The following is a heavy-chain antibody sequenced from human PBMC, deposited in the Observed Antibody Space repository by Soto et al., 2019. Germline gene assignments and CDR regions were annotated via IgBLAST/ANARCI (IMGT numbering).Heavy chain of an antibody. V-gene: IGHV5-10-1*01. Sequence: GESLKSSCKGSGYSFTSYWISWVLQMPGKGLEWMGRIDPSDSYTNYGPSFQGHVTISADKSISTAYLQWSSLKASDTAMYYCARTTVVRDLGWFDPWGQGTLVTVSS. D-gene: IGHD3-10*01. J-gene: IGHJ5*02. CDR2: IDPSDSYT. CDR3: ARTTVVRDLGWFDP. CDR1: GYSFTSYW.